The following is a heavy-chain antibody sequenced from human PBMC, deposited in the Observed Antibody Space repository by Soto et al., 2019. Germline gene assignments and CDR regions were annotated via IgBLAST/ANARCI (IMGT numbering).Heavy chain of an antibody. CDR1: GFTFSSCS. Sequence: EVQLVESGGGLVQLGGSLRLSCAASGFTFSSCSMNWVRQAPGKGLEWLSYISSTSSTIYYADSEKGRFTISRDNAKNSLYLQMNSLRDEDTAVYYCASWPDAADYWGQGTLVTVSS. CDR3: ASWPDAADY. CDR2: ISSTSSTI. V-gene: IGHV3-48*02. D-gene: IGHD6-25*01. J-gene: IGHJ4*02.